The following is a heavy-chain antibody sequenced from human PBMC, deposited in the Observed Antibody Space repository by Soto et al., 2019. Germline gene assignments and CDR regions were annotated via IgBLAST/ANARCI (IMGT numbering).Heavy chain of an antibody. D-gene: IGHD2-21*02. Sequence: VQLLESGGGLVSPGGSLTLSCVGSGFRFSDHSMHWVRRAPGTGLQWLSYISSSGDTTHYADSVRGRFTVSRDNAKNSVFLRMDSLRDDDTAMYYCARLPKGSLVTAWGQGTLVTVSS. CDR1: GFRFSDHS. CDR2: ISSSGDTT. CDR3: ARLPKGSLVTA. J-gene: IGHJ4*02. V-gene: IGHV3-48*02.